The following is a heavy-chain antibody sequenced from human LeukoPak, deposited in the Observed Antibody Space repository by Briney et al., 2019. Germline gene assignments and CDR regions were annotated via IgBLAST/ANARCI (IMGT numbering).Heavy chain of an antibody. Sequence: PGGSXRLSCAASGFTFSSYDMNWVRQAPGKGLEWVSYISSSSTSTYYADSVEGRFIISRDNAKNSLYLQLNSLRAEDTAVYYCARDRHSSVDYWGQGTLVTVSS. J-gene: IGHJ4*02. D-gene: IGHD3-22*01. CDR1: GFTFSSYD. CDR3: ARDRHSSVDY. V-gene: IGHV3-48*01. CDR2: ISSSSTST.